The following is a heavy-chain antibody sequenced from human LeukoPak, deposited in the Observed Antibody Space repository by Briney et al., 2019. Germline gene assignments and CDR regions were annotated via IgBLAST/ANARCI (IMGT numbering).Heavy chain of an antibody. CDR3: ARDTKYAFDN. Sequence: GGSLRLSCAASGFTFSDYSMNWVRQAPGKGLEWISYVGISSGNTKYADSVKGRFTISGDKAKNSLYLQMNSLRVEDTAVYYCARDTKYAFDNWGEGTLVTVSS. D-gene: IGHD2-2*01. CDR2: VGISSGNT. J-gene: IGHJ4*02. CDR1: GFTFSDYS. V-gene: IGHV3-48*01.